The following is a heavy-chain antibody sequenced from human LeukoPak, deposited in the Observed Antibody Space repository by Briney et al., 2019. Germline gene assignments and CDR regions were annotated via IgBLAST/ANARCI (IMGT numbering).Heavy chain of an antibody. D-gene: IGHD3-10*01. CDR2: INTDGSST. V-gene: IGHV3-74*01. CDR3: ARGSLYGSGSS. Sequence: GGFLRLSCAASGFTFSSYWMHWVRQAPGKGLVWVSRINTDGSSTSYADSVKGRFTISRDNAKNTLYLQMNSLRAEDTAVYYCARGSLYGSGSSWGQGTLVTVSS. CDR1: GFTFSSYW. J-gene: IGHJ5*02.